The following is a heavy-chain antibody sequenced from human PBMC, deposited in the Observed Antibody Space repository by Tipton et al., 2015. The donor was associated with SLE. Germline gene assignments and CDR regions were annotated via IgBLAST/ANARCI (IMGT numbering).Heavy chain of an antibody. CDR2: IYFSGST. D-gene: IGHD3-22*01. V-gene: IGHV4-59*01. J-gene: IGHJ3*02. CDR3: ARESRYYESTSYSDAFDI. Sequence: TLSLTCTVSGASISSFYWGWIRQTPGMRLEWIGYIYFSGSTNYNPSFSGRVTISLDRSTDQVSLHLDAVTAADTAVYYCARESRYYESTSYSDAFDIWGRGTTVVVSS. CDR1: GASISSFY.